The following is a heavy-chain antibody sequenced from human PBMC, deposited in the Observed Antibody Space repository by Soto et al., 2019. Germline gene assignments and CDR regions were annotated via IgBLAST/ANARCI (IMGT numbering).Heavy chain of an antibody. CDR2: IYHTGIT. D-gene: IGHD2-21*01. CDR1: GTSISSSYW. Sequence: QVQLRQSGPGLVKPSGTLSLTCVVSGTSISSSYWWTWVRQSPGKGLEWIGEIYHTGITKYNPSLKTRVTISVDKSSNQFSLKLTSVTAADTAMYYCAILPPRIVVVLSEFPTWGQGSQVTVSS. J-gene: IGHJ5*02. V-gene: IGHV4-4*02. CDR3: AILPPRIVVVLSEFPT.